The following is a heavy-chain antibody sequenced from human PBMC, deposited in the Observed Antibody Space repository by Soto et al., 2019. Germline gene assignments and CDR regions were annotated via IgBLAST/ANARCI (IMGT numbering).Heavy chain of an antibody. Sequence: ASVKVSCKATGYTFTSYYMHWVGQAAGQGREWMGIINPSGGSTSYAQKFQGRVTMTRDTSTSTVYMELSSLRSEDTAVYYCARGYCSGDSCYVHSWNFDYCCQGTRDTVS. CDR1: GYTFTSYY. CDR2: INPSGGST. J-gene: IGHJ4*02. D-gene: IGHD2-15*01. V-gene: IGHV1-46*01. CDR3: ARGYCSGDSCYVHSWNFDY.